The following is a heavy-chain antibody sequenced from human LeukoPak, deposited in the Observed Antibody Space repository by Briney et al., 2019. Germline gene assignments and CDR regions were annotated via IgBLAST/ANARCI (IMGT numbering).Heavy chain of an antibody. CDR1: GFTFSRYS. V-gene: IGHV3-48*01. D-gene: IGHD4-17*01. CDR2: ISSSSSTI. J-gene: IGHJ4*02. CDR3: ARDGYGDYLFDY. Sequence: GGSLRLSCAASGFTFSRYSMNWVRQAPGKGLEWVSYISSSSSTIHYADSVKGRFTISRDNAKNSLYLQMNSLRAEDTAVYYCARDGYGDYLFDYWGQGTLVTVFS.